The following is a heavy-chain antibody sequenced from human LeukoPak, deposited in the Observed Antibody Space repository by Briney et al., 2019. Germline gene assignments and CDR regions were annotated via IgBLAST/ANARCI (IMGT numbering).Heavy chain of an antibody. D-gene: IGHD3-16*02. J-gene: IGHJ6*03. CDR3: ARNRPPLYGAYYYYYMDV. CDR2: INHSGST. CDR1: GGSFSGYY. V-gene: IGHV4-34*01. Sequence: SETLSLTCAVYGGSFSGYYWSWIRQPPGKGLEWIGEINHSGSTNYNPSLKSRVTISVDTSKNQFSLKLSSVTAADTAVYYCARNRPPLYGAYYYYYMDVWGKGTTVTISS.